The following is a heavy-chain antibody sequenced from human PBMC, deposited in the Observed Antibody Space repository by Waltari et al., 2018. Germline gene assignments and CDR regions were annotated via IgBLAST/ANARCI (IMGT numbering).Heavy chain of an antibody. J-gene: IGHJ4*02. V-gene: IGHV3-23*01. CDR2: ISGSGGST. CDR3: ARTPKAVTTVIDY. D-gene: IGHD4-17*01. Sequence: EVPLLESGGGLVQPRRSLRLSCAASGFTFSSYAMSWFRQAPGKGLEWVSAISGSGGSTYYEDSVKGRFTISRDNSKNTLYLQMNSLRAEDTAVYYCARTPKAVTTVIDYWGQGTLVTVSS. CDR1: GFTFSSYA.